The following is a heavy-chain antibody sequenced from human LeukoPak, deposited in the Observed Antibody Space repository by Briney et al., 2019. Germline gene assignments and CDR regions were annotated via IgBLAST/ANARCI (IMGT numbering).Heavy chain of an antibody. CDR2: IKQDGSEK. CDR1: GFTFSSYW. D-gene: IGHD7-27*01. J-gene: IGHJ6*03. CDR3: ARELGVGLATGDYMDV. V-gene: IGHV3-7*01. Sequence: WGSLRLSCAASGFTFSSYWMSWVRQAPGKGLEWVVNIKQDGSEKYYVDSVKGRFTISRDNAKNSLYLQMNSLRAEDTAVYYCARELGVGLATGDYMDVWGKGTTVTVSS.